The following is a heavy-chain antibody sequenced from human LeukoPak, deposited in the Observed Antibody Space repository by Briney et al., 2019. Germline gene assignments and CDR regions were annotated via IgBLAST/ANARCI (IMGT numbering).Heavy chain of an antibody. D-gene: IGHD5-18*01. CDR2: ISYDGSNK. Sequence: PGRSLRLSCAASGFTFSSYGMHWVRQAPGKGLEWVAVISYDGSNKYYADSVKGRFTISRDNSKNTLYLQMNSLRAEDTAVYYCAKGGYSPIYYFDYWGQGTLVTVSS. V-gene: IGHV3-30*18. CDR1: GFTFSSYG. J-gene: IGHJ4*02. CDR3: AKGGYSPIYYFDY.